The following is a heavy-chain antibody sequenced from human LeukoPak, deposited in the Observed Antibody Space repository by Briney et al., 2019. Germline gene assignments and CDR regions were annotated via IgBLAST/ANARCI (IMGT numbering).Heavy chain of an antibody. V-gene: IGHV3-23*01. D-gene: IGHD2-15*01. CDR2: ISNNGGYT. Sequence: GGSLRLSCAASGFTFSSYAMNWVRQAPGKGLEWVSAISNNGGYTYYADSVQGRFTISRDNSKSTLCLQMNSLRAEDTAVYYCAKQLGYCSDGSCYFPYWGQGTLVTVSS. CDR3: AKQLGYCSDGSCYFPY. J-gene: IGHJ4*02. CDR1: GFTFSSYA.